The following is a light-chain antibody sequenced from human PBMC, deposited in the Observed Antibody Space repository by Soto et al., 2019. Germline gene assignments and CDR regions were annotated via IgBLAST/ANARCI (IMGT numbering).Light chain of an antibody. CDR1: QSISRY. J-gene: IGKJ5*01. CDR2: GAS. Sequence: DIQMTQSPSSLSASVGDRVTITCRASQSISRYLNWYQQKPGKAPKLLIYGASTLRRGVPSKISGSGSGTDFTLTISSLHPGDFASYYCQQSYSTPPTFGQGTRLEIK. CDR3: QQSYSTPPT. V-gene: IGKV1-39*01.